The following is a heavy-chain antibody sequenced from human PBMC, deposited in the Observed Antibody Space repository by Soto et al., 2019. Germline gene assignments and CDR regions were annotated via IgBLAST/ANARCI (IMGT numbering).Heavy chain of an antibody. CDR3: VRGGADLYQNGLDV. V-gene: IGHV3-23*01. CDR2: MTADGTGT. Sequence: DVQMLESGGGLVQPGGSLRLSCAASGFTLKAYGMSWLRQPPGKGLEWVSSMTADGTGTAHADSVKDRFTTSRADSRDTVYLEMTSLRVEDTAVYYCVRGGADLYQNGLDVWGQGTTVSVSS. CDR1: GFTLKAYG. J-gene: IGHJ6*02. D-gene: IGHD3-10*01.